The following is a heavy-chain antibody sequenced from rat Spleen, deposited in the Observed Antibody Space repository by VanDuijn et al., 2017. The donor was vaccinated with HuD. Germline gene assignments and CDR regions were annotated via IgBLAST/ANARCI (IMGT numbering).Heavy chain of an antibody. V-gene: IGHV2-1*01. CDR3: TRRGVITTTFDH. Sequence: QVQLKESGPGLVQPSETLSLTCTVSGFSLTNNGVHWVRQPPGKGLEWMGGLWGDGSTDYNSALKSRLSISRDTSKSQLFLKMNSLQTDDTAFYFCTRRGVITTTFDHWGQGVMVTVSS. J-gene: IGHJ2*01. D-gene: IGHD1-10*01. CDR2: LWGDGST. CDR1: GFSLTNNG.